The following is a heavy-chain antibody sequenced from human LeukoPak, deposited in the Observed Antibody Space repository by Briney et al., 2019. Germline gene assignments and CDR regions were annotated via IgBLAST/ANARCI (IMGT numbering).Heavy chain of an antibody. CDR3: ARHGSGSSLALYP. J-gene: IGHJ5*02. CDR1: GGSISSYY. D-gene: IGHD3-10*01. Sequence: PSETLSLTCTVFGGSISSYYWSWIRQPPGRGLEWLGYISYSGSTSYNPSLKSRVTILLGTSRNQFSLKLTSVTAADTAVYYCARHGSGSSLALYPWGQGTLVTVSS. CDR2: ISYSGST. V-gene: IGHV4-59*08.